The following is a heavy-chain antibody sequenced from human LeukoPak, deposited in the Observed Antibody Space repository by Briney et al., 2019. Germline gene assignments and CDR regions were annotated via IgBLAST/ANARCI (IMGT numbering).Heavy chain of an antibody. Sequence: VASVKVSCKASGYTFTDYYLHWVRQAPGQGLEWMGWINPNSGGTNYAQKFQGRVTMTRDTSISTAYMELSRLRSDDTAVDYCASGDYYDSSEGTFDIWGQGTMVTVSS. V-gene: IGHV1-2*02. J-gene: IGHJ3*02. CDR1: GYTFTDYY. D-gene: IGHD3-22*01. CDR3: ASGDYYDSSEGTFDI. CDR2: INPNSGGT.